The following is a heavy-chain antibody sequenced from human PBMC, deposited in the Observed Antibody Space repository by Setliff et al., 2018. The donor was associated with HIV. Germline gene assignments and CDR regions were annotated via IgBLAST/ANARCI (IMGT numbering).Heavy chain of an antibody. D-gene: IGHD2-21*01. Sequence: VASVKVSCKTSGGTFNSHVISWVRQAPGQGLEWMGGIIPALHLANYAQKFQARVKITADEATSKMNMELSSLRSEDTAVDYCARCAPGPYGETVHYYYNMDVWGKGTTVTVSS. CDR1: GGTFNSHV. CDR2: IIPALHLA. V-gene: IGHV1-69*10. CDR3: ARCAPGPYGETVHYYYNMDV. J-gene: IGHJ6*03.